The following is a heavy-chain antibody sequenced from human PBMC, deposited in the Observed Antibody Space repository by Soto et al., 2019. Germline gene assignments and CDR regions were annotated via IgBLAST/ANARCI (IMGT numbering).Heavy chain of an antibody. CDR2: IIPIPGTA. Sequence: QVQLVQSGAEVKKPGSSVKVSCKASGGTFGSYAISWVRQAPGQGLEGMGVIIPIPGTANYAQKFQGRVTIAADESTSTAYMELSSLRSEDTAVYYCARSQGSSTSLEIYYYYYYGMEVWGQGTTVTVSS. CDR3: ARSQGSSTSLEIYYYYYYGMEV. D-gene: IGHD2-2*01. J-gene: IGHJ6*02. CDR1: GGTFGSYA. V-gene: IGHV1-69*01.